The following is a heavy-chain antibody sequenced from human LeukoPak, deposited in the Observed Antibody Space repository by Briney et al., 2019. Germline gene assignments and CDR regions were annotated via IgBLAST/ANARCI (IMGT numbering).Heavy chain of an antibody. Sequence: ASVKVSCKASGYTFTSYGISWVRQAPGQGLEWMGWISAYNGNTNYAQKLQGRVTMTTDTSTSTAYMELRSLRSDDTAVYYCARDKRYFDWLLDAFDIWGQGTMVTVSS. CDR3: ARDKRYFDWLLDAFDI. D-gene: IGHD3-9*01. CDR2: ISAYNGNT. V-gene: IGHV1-18*01. J-gene: IGHJ3*02. CDR1: GYTFTSYG.